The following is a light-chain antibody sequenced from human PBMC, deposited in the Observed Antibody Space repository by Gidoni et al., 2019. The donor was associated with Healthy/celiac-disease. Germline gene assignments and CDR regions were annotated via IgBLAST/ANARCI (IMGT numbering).Light chain of an antibody. CDR2: GAS. V-gene: IGKV3-15*01. Sequence: ELVMTQSPATLSVSPGERATLSCRASQSVSSNLAWYQQKPGQAPRLLLYGASTRATGIPARFSGSGSGTEFTLTISSLQSEDFAVYYCQQYNNRWTFGQGTKVEIK. CDR3: QQYNNRWT. J-gene: IGKJ1*01. CDR1: QSVSSN.